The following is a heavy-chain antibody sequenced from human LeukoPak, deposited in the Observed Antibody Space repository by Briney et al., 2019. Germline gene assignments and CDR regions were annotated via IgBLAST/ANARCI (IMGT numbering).Heavy chain of an antibody. CDR2: SHVTGKT. Sequence: SETLSLTCSVSGDSISDYSWSWIRQPPGKALEWIGYSHVTGKTYYNPSLNSRDTISIDTSKNQFFLSLTSVTAADTAMYFCARRGWYFDVWGRGTLVTVSS. J-gene: IGHJ2*01. CDR1: GDSISDYS. CDR3: ARRGWYFDV. V-gene: IGHV4-59*08.